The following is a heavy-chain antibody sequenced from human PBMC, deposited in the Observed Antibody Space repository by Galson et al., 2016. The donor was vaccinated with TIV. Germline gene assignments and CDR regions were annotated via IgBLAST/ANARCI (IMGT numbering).Heavy chain of an antibody. V-gene: IGHV6-1*01. J-gene: IGHJ3*02. CDR3: TRAAGINGASCYATCETFDI. Sequence: CAISGDSVSSDSAAWNWVRQSPSRGLEWLGRTYYRSRWYYDYKVSVKSRITINPDTSKNQFSLQLNSVTPEDTAVYYCTRAAGINGASCYATCETFDIWGQGTMVTVSS. CDR2: TYYRSRWYY. D-gene: IGHD2-2*01. CDR1: GDSVSSDSAA.